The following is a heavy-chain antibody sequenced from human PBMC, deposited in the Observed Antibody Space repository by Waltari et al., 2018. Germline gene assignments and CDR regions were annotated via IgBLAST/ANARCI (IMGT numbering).Heavy chain of an antibody. D-gene: IGHD5-18*01. CDR3: AKNPPDTAMAILGFDY. CDR2: RRNDGRYK. J-gene: IGHJ4*02. V-gene: IGHV3-30*02. CDR1: GFTFSSYG. Sequence: QVQLVESGGGVVQPGGSLSLSCAASGFTFSSYGMHWVRQAPGKGLEWVALRRNDGRYKNYADSVKGRVTISRDNSKNTLYLQMNSRRAEDTAVYYCAKNPPDTAMAILGFDYWGQGTLVTVSS.